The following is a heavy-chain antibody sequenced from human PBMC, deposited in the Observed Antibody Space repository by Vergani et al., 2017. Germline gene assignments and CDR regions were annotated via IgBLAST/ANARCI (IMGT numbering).Heavy chain of an antibody. CDR1: GFSLSTSGMR. J-gene: IGHJ4*02. V-gene: IGHV2-70*04. CDR2: IDWDDDK. Sequence: QITLKESGPALVKPTQTLTLTCTFSGFSLSTSGMRVSWIRQPPGKALEWLARIDWDDDKFYSTSLKTRLTISKDTSKNQVVLTMTNMDPVDTATYYCARSSVGATTATAYDYWGQGTLVTVSS. D-gene: IGHD1-26*01. CDR3: ARSSVGATTATAYDY.